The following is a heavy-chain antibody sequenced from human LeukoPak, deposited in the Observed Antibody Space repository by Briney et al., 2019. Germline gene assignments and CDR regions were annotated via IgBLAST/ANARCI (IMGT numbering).Heavy chain of an antibody. J-gene: IGHJ3*01. CDR1: GDSVSSSHW. V-gene: IGHV4-4*02. CDR3: ARLVVYNWTPRAFDV. Sequence: SGTLSLTCAVSGDSVSSSHWWSWVRQPPVKGLEWIGEVAHTGSTKFTPSLRSRATISIDWSKNQFSLNLTSVTAADTATYFCARLVVYNWTPRAFDVWGQGTMVTVSS. CDR2: VAHTGST. D-gene: IGHD1-20*01.